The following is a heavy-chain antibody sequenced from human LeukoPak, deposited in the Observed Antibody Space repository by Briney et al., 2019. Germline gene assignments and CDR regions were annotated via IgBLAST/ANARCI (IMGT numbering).Heavy chain of an antibody. D-gene: IGHD1-1*01. Sequence: PGGSLRLSCAASGFTFSSYDMGWVRQAPGKGLEWVSSITTSGGSTFYADSVMGRLAISRDNSRNTLYLQMNSLSAEDTAIYYCAKRGNPTVGHHYLDVWGKGTTVSVSS. V-gene: IGHV3-23*01. CDR3: AKRGNPTVGHHYLDV. CDR2: ITTSGGST. J-gene: IGHJ6*03. CDR1: GFTFSSYD.